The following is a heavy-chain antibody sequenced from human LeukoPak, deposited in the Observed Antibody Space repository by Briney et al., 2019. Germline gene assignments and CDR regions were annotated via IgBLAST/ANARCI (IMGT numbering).Heavy chain of an antibody. J-gene: IGHJ4*02. Sequence: GGSLRLSCAASGFTFTNYAMSWVRQAPGKGLEWVSTISSGSGVTTYYADSLKGGFTISRDNSKNTLYLQMNSLRADDTAVYYCAASSTFYYYFDYWGQGTLVTVSS. CDR2: ISSGSGVTT. CDR1: GFTFTNYA. CDR3: AASSTFYYYFDY. V-gene: IGHV3-23*01. D-gene: IGHD2-2*01.